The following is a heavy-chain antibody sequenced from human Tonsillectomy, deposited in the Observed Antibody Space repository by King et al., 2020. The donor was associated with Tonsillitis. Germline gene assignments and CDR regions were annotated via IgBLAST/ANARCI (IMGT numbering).Heavy chain of an antibody. J-gene: IGHJ4*02. D-gene: IGHD5-24*01. V-gene: IGHV1-8*01. CDR2: MNPKSGNT. CDR1: GYTFTSYD. Sequence: VQLVESGAEVKKPGASVKVSCKASGYTFTSYDINWVRQATGQGLEWMVCMNPKSGNTGYAQKFQGRGTMTRNTSISTAYMALSSLRSEDTAVYYCARGRRWLQLLFDYWGQGTLVTVSS. CDR3: ARGRRWLQLLFDY.